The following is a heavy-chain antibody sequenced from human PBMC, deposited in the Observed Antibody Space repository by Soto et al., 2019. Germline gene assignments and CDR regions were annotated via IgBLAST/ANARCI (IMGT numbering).Heavy chain of an antibody. D-gene: IGHD3-3*01. CDR3: ARDVGGMDV. CDR2: INAGNGNT. Sequence: QVQLVQSGAEEKKPGASVKVSCKASGYTFTSYAMHWVRQAPGQRLEWMGWINAGNGNTKYSQKFQGRVTITRDTPASTADMELSSLRSEDTAVYYCARDVGGMDVWGQGTTVTVSS. V-gene: IGHV1-3*05. CDR1: GYTFTSYA. J-gene: IGHJ6*02.